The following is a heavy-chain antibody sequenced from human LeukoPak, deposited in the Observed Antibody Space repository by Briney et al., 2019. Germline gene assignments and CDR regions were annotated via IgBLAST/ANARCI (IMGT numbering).Heavy chain of an antibody. CDR3: AREGGEGVDY. CDR2: ISSSSSYI. Sequence: KPGRSLRLSCAASGFTFSSYSMNWVRQAPGKGLEWVSSISSSSSYIYYADSVKGRFTISRDNAKNSLYLQMNSLRAEDTAVYYCAREGGEGVDYWGQGTLVTVSS. CDR1: GFTFSSYS. D-gene: IGHD3-16*01. J-gene: IGHJ4*02. V-gene: IGHV3-21*01.